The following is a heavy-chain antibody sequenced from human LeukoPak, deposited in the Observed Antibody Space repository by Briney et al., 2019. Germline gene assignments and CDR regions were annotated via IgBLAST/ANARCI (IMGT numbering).Heavy chain of an antibody. CDR3: ARDLSSSSWYTYYHYYGMDV. V-gene: IGHV1-46*01. CDR1: GYTFTSYY. D-gene: IGHD6-13*01. Sequence: ASVKVSCKASGYTFTSYYMHWVRQAPGQGLEWMGIINPSGGSTSYAQKFQGRVTMTRDTSTSTVYMELSSLRSEDTAVYYCARDLSSSSWYTYYHYYGMDVWGQGTTVTVSS. CDR2: INPSGGST. J-gene: IGHJ6*02.